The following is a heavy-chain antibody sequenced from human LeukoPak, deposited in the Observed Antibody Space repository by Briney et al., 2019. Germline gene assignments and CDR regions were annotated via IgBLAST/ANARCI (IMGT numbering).Heavy chain of an antibody. Sequence: GGSLRLSCVASGFTFSSYWMHWVRQAPGKGLVWVSHINSDGSITNYADSVKGRITISRDNAKNSLYLQMNSLRAEDTALYHCARANHGYSGSYSDAFDIWGQGTMVTVSS. CDR3: ARANHGYSGSYSDAFDI. V-gene: IGHV3-74*01. J-gene: IGHJ3*02. D-gene: IGHD1-26*01. CDR2: INSDGSIT. CDR1: GFTFSSYW.